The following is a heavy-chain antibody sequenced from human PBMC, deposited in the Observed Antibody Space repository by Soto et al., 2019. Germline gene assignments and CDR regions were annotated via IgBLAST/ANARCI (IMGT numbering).Heavy chain of an antibody. V-gene: IGHV1-69*12. D-gene: IGHD2-21*02. CDR2: IIPIFGTA. J-gene: IGHJ4*02. CDR1: GGTFSSYA. CDR3: ARGSAYCGGDCYPGGDY. Sequence: QVQLVQSGAEVKKPGSSVKVSCKASGGTFSSYAISWVRQAPGQGLEWMGGIIPIFGTANYAQKFQGRVTITADESTSTAYMELSSLRSEYTAVYYCARGSAYCGGDCYPGGDYWGQGTLVTVSS.